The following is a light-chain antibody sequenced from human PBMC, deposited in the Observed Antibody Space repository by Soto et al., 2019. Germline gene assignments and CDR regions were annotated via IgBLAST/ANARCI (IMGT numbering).Light chain of an antibody. CDR3: QQYGSSPLT. Sequence: EIVSTQSPGTLSLSPGERATLSCRASQSVSSSYLAWYQQKPGQAPRLLIYGASSRATGIPDRFSGSGSGTDFTLTISRLEPEDFAVYYCQQYGSSPLTFGGGTKVDIK. CDR2: GAS. J-gene: IGKJ4*01. V-gene: IGKV3-20*01. CDR1: QSVSSSY.